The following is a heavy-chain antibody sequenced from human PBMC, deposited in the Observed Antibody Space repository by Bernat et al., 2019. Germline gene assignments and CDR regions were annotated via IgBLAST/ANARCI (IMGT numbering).Heavy chain of an antibody. D-gene: IGHD3-22*01. V-gene: IGHV3-20*04. J-gene: IGHJ6*02. CDR2: TNWNGGST. CDR3: ARVVISDSYYYYYGMDV. Sequence: EVQLVESGGGVVRPGGSLRLSCAASGFTFDDYGMSWVRRAPGKGLEWVAGTNWNGGSTGYADSVKGRFTISRDNAKTSLYLQMNSLRAEDTAVYYCARVVISDSYYYYYGMDVWGQGTTVTVSS. CDR1: GFTFDDYG.